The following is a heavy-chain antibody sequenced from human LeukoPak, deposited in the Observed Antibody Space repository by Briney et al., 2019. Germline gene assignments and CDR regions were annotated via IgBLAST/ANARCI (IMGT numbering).Heavy chain of an antibody. D-gene: IGHD6-19*01. V-gene: IGHV3-23*01. CDR2: ISGSGGST. CDR1: GFTFSSYA. J-gene: IGHJ4*02. Sequence: GGSLRLSCAASGFTFSSYAMSWVRQAPGKGLEWVSTISGSGGSTYYADSVKGRFTISRDNSKNTLYLQMNSLRAEDTAVYYCANNGGVAVAGSFDYWGQGTLVTVSS. CDR3: ANNGGVAVAGSFDY.